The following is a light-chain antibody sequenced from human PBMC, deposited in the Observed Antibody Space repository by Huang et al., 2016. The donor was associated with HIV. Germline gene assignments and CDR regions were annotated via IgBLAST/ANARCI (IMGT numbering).Light chain of an antibody. CDR1: QNINDF. CDR2: DAS. J-gene: IGKJ5*01. Sequence: EIVLTQSPATLSLSPGERATVSCRASQNINDFLAWYQQTHGQPPRLLIYDASTSTSGIPARFSGNGSGTHFTLMISSLEPEDFAIYYCQQRSTWPRSITFGQGTRLEI. CDR3: QQRSTWPRSIT. V-gene: IGKV3-11*01.